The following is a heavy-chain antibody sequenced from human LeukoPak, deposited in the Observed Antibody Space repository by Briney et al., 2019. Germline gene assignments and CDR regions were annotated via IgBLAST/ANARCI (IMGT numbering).Heavy chain of an antibody. D-gene: IGHD3-10*01. V-gene: IGHV4-61*01. CDR1: GDSVSSGSYY. CDR2: IYYSGST. J-gene: IGHJ6*02. CDR3: AREPISMVRGVPPRNYYYGMDV. Sequence: PSETLSLTCNVSGDSVSSGSYYWSWIRQPPGKGLEWIGYIYYSGSTNYNPSLKSRVTISVDTSKNQFSLKLSSVTAADTAVYYCAREPISMVRGVPPRNYYYGMDVWGQGTTVTVSS.